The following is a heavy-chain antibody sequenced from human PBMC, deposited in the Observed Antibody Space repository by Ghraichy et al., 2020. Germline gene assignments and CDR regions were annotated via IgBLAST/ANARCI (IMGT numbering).Heavy chain of an antibody. CDR2: GYHSGNT. Sequence: SETLSLTCTVSGYSISSAYYWGLIRQPPGKGLEWIGSGYHSGNTYYNPSLKSRITISVDTTKNQFSLKLSSVTAADTAAYYCAREGVGGTTGSYYQHWGQGTLVTVSS. J-gene: IGHJ1*01. CDR1: GYSISSAYY. D-gene: IGHD1-26*01. CDR3: AREGVGGTTGSYYQH. V-gene: IGHV4-38-2*02.